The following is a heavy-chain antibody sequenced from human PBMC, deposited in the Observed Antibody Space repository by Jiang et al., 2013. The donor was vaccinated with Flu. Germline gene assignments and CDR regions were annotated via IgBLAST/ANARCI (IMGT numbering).Heavy chain of an antibody. Sequence: SGAEVRKPGASVKVSCKVSGYTLTELSIHWVRQAPGKGLEWMGDFDPEDDKTIYAQKFQGRVTMTEDTTTDTAYMELSSLRSEDTAVYYCATGDPTTMVTNYYYYYYMDVWGKGTTVTVSS. CDR3: ATGDPTTMVTNYYYYYYMDV. V-gene: IGHV1-24*01. CDR1: GYTLTELS. CDR2: FDPEDDKT. D-gene: IGHD4-23*01. J-gene: IGHJ6*03.